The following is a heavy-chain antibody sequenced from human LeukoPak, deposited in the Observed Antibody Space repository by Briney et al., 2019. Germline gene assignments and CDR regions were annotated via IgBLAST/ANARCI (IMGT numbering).Heavy chain of an antibody. J-gene: IGHJ4*02. D-gene: IGHD4-11*01. Sequence: PSETLSLTSTHPGDSPRSYNWSWIPHPPGKGLEWIGYIYYSGSTNYNPSLKSRVTISVDTSKNQFSLKLSSVTAAVTAVYYCARWTTVTFDYWGQGTLVTVSS. CDR1: GDSPRSYN. V-gene: IGHV4-59*01. CDR3: ARWTTVTFDY. CDR2: IYYSGST.